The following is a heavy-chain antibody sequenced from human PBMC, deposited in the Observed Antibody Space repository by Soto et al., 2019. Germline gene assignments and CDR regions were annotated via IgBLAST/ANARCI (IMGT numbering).Heavy chain of an antibody. CDR1: GYTFTSYD. Sequence: ASVKVSCKASGYTFTSYDINWVRQATGQGLEWMGWMDPNSGNTGYAQKFQGRVTMTRNTSISTAYMELSSLRSEDTAVYYCARGSMVRGDHASAYDYWGQGTLVTVSS. CDR3: ARGSMVRGDHASAYDY. V-gene: IGHV1-8*01. D-gene: IGHD3-10*01. J-gene: IGHJ4*02. CDR2: MDPNSGNT.